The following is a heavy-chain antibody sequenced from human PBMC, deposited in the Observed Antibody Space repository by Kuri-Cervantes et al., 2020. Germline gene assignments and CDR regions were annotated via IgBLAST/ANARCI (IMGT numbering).Heavy chain of an antibody. Sequence: ESLKISCAVSGYSISSGYYWGWIRQPPGKGLEWIGSIYHSGSTYYNPSLKSRVTISVDTPKNQFSLKLSSVTAADTAVYYCARRLSVAGLFDYWGQGTLVTVSS. CDR1: GYSISSGYY. V-gene: IGHV4-38-2*01. J-gene: IGHJ4*02. CDR3: ARRLSVAGLFDY. CDR2: IYHSGST. D-gene: IGHD6-19*01.